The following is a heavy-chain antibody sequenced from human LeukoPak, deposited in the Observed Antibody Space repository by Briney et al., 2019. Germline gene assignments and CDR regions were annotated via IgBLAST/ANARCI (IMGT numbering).Heavy chain of an antibody. CDR3: ARDPTTTVVTRSWFDP. V-gene: IGHV3-33*01. D-gene: IGHD4-23*01. CDR2: IWYDGSNK. Sequence: GSSLRLSCTASGFTFSSYGMHWVRQAPGKGLEWVAVIWYDGSNKYYADSVKGRFTISRDNCKNTLYLQMNSLRAEDTAVYYCARDPTTTVVTRSWFDPWGQGTLVTVSS. CDR1: GFTFSSYG. J-gene: IGHJ5*02.